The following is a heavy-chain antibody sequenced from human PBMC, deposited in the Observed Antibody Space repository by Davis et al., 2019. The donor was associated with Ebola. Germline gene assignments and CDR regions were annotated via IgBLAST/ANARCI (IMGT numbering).Heavy chain of an antibody. CDR3: ARLGEPRGLGAFDI. Sequence: GESLKISCKGSGYSFISYWIGWVRQMPEKGLEWMGIIYPGDSDTRYNPSFQGQVTISADKSISTAYLQWSSLKASDTAMYYCARLGEPRGLGAFDIWGQGTMVTVSS. CDR2: IYPGDSDT. CDR1: GYSFISYW. V-gene: IGHV5-51*01. D-gene: IGHD1-14*01. J-gene: IGHJ3*02.